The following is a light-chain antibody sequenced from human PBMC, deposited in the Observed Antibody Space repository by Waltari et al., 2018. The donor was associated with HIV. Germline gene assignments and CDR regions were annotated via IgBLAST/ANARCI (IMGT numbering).Light chain of an antibody. V-gene: IGLV1-51*01. Sequence: QSVLTQPPSVSAAPRQKVTISCSGNNTNIGNNYVSWYQHLPGTAPPLLVYDNNGRPSGIPGRFSGAKSGTSATLGITGLQTGDEADYYCGAWDSSLTAYVFGSGTKVTVL. CDR3: GAWDSSLTAYV. J-gene: IGLJ1*01. CDR1: NTNIGNNY. CDR2: DNN.